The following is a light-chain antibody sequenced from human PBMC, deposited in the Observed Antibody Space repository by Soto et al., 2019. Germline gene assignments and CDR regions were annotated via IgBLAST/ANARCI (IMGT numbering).Light chain of an antibody. J-gene: IGLJ1*01. CDR3: SSYTSSSTRV. CDR1: SSDVGAYDF. V-gene: IGLV2-14*03. CDR2: EVS. Sequence: QSVLTQPASVSGSPGQSITISCTGTSSDVGAYDFVSWYQQHPDKAPKLMIYEVSNRPSGVSSRFSGSKSVNTATLTISGLQAEDEADYYCSSYTSSSTRVFGTGTKLTVL.